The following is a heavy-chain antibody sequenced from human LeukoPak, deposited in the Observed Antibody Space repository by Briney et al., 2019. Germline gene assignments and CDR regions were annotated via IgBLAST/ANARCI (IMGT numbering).Heavy chain of an antibody. CDR2: IYTSGST. J-gene: IGHJ4*02. V-gene: IGHV4-61*02. Sequence: SQTLSLTCTVSGGSISSGSYYWSWIRQPAGKGLEWIGRIYTSGSTNYNPSLKSRVTISVDTSKNQFSLKLSSVTAADTAVYYCARSPAQDENYDYVWGSYRNDAFFDYWGQGTLVTVSS. CDR3: ARSPAQDENYDYVWGSYRNDAFFDY. D-gene: IGHD3-16*02. CDR1: GGSISSGSYY.